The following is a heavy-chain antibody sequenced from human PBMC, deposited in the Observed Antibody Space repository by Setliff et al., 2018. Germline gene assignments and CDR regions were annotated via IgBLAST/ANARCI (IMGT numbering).Heavy chain of an antibody. V-gene: IGHV3-21*06. CDR3: ARDGVFYAMDF. CDR2: ISPTSGYI. Sequence: PGGSLRLSCTGSGFTLSDYSMNWVRQTPGKGLEWVSSISPTSGYIFYADSVRGRFTISRDNAKNSLYLQMNSLRAEDSAVYYCARDGVFYAMDFWGQGTTVTVSS. CDR1: GFTLSDYS. J-gene: IGHJ6*02. D-gene: IGHD3-10*01.